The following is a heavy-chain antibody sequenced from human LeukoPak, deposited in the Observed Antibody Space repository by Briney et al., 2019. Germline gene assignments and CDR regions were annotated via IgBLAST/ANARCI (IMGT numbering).Heavy chain of an antibody. CDR3: ARDLVSYYYYYGMDV. Sequence: SETLSLTCAVYGGSFSGYYCSWIRQPPGKGLEWIGEINHSGSTNYNPSLKSRVTISVDTSKNQFSLKLSSVTAADTAVYYCARDLVSYYYYYGMDVWGQGTTVTVSS. CDR1: GGSFSGYY. CDR2: INHSGST. D-gene: IGHD4-23*01. V-gene: IGHV4-34*01. J-gene: IGHJ6*02.